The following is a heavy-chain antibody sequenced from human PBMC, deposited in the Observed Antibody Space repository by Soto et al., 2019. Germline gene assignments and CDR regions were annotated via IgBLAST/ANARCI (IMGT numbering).Heavy chain of an antibody. CDR3: ARDKLGYCSSTSCYPNNYYYGMDV. Sequence: QVQLVQSGAEVKKPGSSVKVSCKASGGTFSSYTISWVRQAPGQGLEWMGRIIPILGIANYAQKFQGRVTITADKPTRTAYMELSSLRSEDTAVYYCARDKLGYCSSTSCYPNNYYYGMDVWGQGTTVTVSS. V-gene: IGHV1-69*08. D-gene: IGHD2-2*01. CDR2: IIPILGIA. J-gene: IGHJ6*02. CDR1: GGTFSSYT.